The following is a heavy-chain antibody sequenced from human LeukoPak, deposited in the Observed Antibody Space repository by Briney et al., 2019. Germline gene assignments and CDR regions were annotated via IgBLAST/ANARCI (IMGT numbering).Heavy chain of an antibody. CDR3: ARHRDLHSLDY. Sequence: GESLQISCKGSGYSFTSYWIGWVRQLPGKGLEWMGIIYPGDSDTRYSPSFQGQVTISADKSISTAYLQWSSLKASDTAMYYCARHRDLHSLDYWGQGTLVTVSS. J-gene: IGHJ4*02. V-gene: IGHV5-51*01. CDR2: IYPGDSDT. CDR1: GYSFTSYW.